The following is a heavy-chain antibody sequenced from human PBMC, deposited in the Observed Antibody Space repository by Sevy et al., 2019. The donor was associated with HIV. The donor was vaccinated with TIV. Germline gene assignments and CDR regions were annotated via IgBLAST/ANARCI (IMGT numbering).Heavy chain of an antibody. CDR1: GFTFSSYA. Sequence: GGSLRLSCAASGFTFSSYAMHWVRQAPGKGLEWVAVISYDGSNKYYADSVKGRFTISRDNSKNTLYLQMNSLRAEDTAVCYCWRGGCWWSDDAFDIWGQGTMVTVSS. CDR2: ISYDGSNK. J-gene: IGHJ3*02. V-gene: IGHV3-30-3*01. D-gene: IGHD2-15*01. CDR3: WRGGCWWSDDAFDI.